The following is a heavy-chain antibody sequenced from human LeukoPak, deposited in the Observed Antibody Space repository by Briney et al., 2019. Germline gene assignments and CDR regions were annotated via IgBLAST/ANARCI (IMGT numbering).Heavy chain of an antibody. Sequence: SETLSLTCTVSGGSLSSYYWSWIRQPPGKGLQWIGNIYYSGSTSYNPSLKSRVTISADTSKNQFSLKLNSVAAADTAVYFCARDGGGTSRPFDYWGLGTPVTVSS. D-gene: IGHD2-2*01. J-gene: IGHJ4*02. CDR1: GGSLSSYY. CDR3: ARDGGGTSRPFDY. V-gene: IGHV4-59*12. CDR2: IYYSGST.